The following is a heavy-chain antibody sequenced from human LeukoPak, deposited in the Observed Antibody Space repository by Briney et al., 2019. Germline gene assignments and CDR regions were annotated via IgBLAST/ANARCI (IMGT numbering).Heavy chain of an antibody. CDR3: ARDRGFSGGSYFDTLDI. Sequence: ASVKVSCKASGYIFTTYGISWVRQAPGQGLEWMGWISGYNDDTNYAQKLQGRVTMTTDTSTSTAYMELRSLTSDDTAVYYCARDRGFSGGSYFDTLDIWGRGTMVTVSS. J-gene: IGHJ3*02. CDR1: GYIFTTYG. CDR2: ISGYNDDT. D-gene: IGHD1-26*01. V-gene: IGHV1-18*01.